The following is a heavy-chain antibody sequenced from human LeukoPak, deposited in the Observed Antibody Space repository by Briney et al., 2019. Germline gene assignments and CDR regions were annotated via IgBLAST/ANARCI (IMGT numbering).Heavy chain of an antibody. J-gene: IGHJ4*02. V-gene: IGHV3-7*01. CDR1: GFTFSSYW. D-gene: IGHD1-14*01. CDR3: ASDTT. CDR2: INQDGSEK. Sequence: GGSLRLSCAASGFTFSSYWISWVRQAPGKGLEWVANINQDGSEKYYVDSVKGRFTISRDNAKNSLYLQMNSLRAEDTAVYYCASDTTWGQGTLVTVSS.